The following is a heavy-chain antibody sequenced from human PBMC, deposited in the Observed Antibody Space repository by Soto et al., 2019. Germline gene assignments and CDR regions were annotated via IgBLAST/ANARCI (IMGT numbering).Heavy chain of an antibody. CDR2: INGDGTDT. J-gene: IGHJ1*01. CDR1: GFTFSIHW. Sequence: EVHLVESGGGLVQPGGSLRLSCAASGFTFSIHWMHWVRQVPGKGLVWVSRINGDGTDTGYADSVKGRFTISRDNAKNSLYLQMNSLRDEDTAVYYCARGASKGYCSGGSCYPIQHWGQGTLVTVSS. D-gene: IGHD2-15*01. CDR3: ARGASKGYCSGGSCYPIQH. V-gene: IGHV3-74*01.